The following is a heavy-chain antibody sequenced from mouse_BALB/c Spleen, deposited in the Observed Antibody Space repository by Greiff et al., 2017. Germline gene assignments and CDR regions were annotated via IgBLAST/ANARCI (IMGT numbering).Heavy chain of an antibody. Sequence: EVHLVESGGGLVKPGGSLKLSCAASGFTFSSYAMSWVRQTPEKRLEWVASISSGGSTYYPDSVKGRFTISRDNARNILYLQMSSLRSEDTAMYYCARGLSYGSSPFAYWGQGTLVTVSA. D-gene: IGHD1-1*01. CDR1: GFTFSSYA. CDR2: ISSGGST. V-gene: IGHV5-6-5*01. CDR3: ARGLSYGSSPFAY. J-gene: IGHJ3*01.